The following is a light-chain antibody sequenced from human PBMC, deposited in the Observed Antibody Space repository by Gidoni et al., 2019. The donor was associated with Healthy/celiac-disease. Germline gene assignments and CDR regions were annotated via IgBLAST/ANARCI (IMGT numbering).Light chain of an antibody. Sequence: DIVMTQSPLSLPVTPGEPASISCRASQRPLHSNGYNYLDWYLQKPGQSPQLRSYLGSNRACGVPDRLSGSGSGTDFTLKISRVEAEDVGVYYCMQALQTRTFGQGTRLEIK. J-gene: IGKJ5*01. CDR3: MQALQTRT. V-gene: IGKV2-28*01. CDR1: QRPLHSNGYNY. CDR2: LGS.